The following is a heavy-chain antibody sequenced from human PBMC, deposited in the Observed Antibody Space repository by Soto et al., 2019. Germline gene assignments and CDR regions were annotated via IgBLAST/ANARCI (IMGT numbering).Heavy chain of an antibody. CDR3: ARDKRAARPDPGWSVGNIWFDP. J-gene: IGHJ5*02. D-gene: IGHD6-6*01. CDR2: MNPNSGNT. CDR1: GYTFTSYD. V-gene: IGHV1-8*01. Sequence: ASVKVSCKASGYTFTSYDINWVRQATGQGLEWMGWMNPNSGNTGYAQKFQGRVTMTRNTSISTAYMELSSLRSEDTAVYYCARDKRAARPDPGWSVGNIWFDPWGQGTLVTVSS.